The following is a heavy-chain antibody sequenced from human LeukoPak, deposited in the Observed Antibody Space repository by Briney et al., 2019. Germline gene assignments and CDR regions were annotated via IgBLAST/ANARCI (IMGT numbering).Heavy chain of an antibody. D-gene: IGHD2-21*01. Sequence: SETLSLTCSVSGGSIGSYYWSWIRQSPGKGLEWLGNVYFSGSTNYNPSLKSRVTISVDTSNNQFSLKLTSVTAADTAVYYCAREAMALGFALFPIFNYWGQGTLVTVSS. J-gene: IGHJ4*02. CDR3: AREAMALGFALFPIFNY. V-gene: IGHV4-59*01. CDR2: VYFSGST. CDR1: GGSIGSYY.